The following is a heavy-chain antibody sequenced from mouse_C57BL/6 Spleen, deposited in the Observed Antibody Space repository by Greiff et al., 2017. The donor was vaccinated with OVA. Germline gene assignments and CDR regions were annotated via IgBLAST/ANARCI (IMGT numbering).Heavy chain of an antibody. D-gene: IGHD1-2*01. J-gene: IGHJ4*01. CDR1: GYTFTSYW. V-gene: IGHV1-50*01. CDR2: IDPSDSYT. Sequence: QVQLQQPGAELVKPGASVKLSCKASGYTFTSYWMQWVKQRPGQGLEWIGEIDPSDSYTNYNQKFKGKATLTVDTSSSTAYMQLSSLTSENSAVYYCARRVETTALMDYWGQGTSVTVSS. CDR3: ARRVETTALMDY.